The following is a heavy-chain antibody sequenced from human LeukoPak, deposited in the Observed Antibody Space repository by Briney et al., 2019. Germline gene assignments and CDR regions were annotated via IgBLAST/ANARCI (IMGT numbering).Heavy chain of an antibody. J-gene: IGHJ6*02. D-gene: IGHD3-9*01. CDR1: GFTFSSYA. Sequence: GGSLRLSCAASGFTFSSYAIHWVRQAPGKGLEWVAVISYDGSNKYCADSVKGRFTISRDNSKNTLYLQMNSLRAEDTAVYYCARDRWYYDILTGSTRYYYYYGMDVWGQGTTVTVSS. CDR2: ISYDGSNK. CDR3: ARDRWYYDILTGSTRYYYYYGMDV. V-gene: IGHV3-30*04.